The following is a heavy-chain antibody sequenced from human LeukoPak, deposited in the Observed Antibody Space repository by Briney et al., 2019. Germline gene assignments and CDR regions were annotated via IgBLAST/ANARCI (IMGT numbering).Heavy chain of an antibody. Sequence: ASVKVSCKASGYTFTSYDINWVLQATGQGLEWMGWMNPNSGNTGYAQKFQGRVTMTRNTSISTDYMEVSILRSEDKAVYYCARGRYGDYYYYYYMDVWGKGTTVTVSS. D-gene: IGHD4-17*01. V-gene: IGHV1-8*01. J-gene: IGHJ6*03. CDR1: GYTFTSYD. CDR2: MNPNSGNT. CDR3: ARGRYGDYYYYYYMDV.